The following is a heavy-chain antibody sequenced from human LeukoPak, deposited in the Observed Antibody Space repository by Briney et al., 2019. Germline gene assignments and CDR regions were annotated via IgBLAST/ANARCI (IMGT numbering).Heavy chain of an antibody. CDR2: ISWNSGSI. D-gene: IGHD6-13*01. Sequence: GRSLRLSCAASGFTFDDYAMHWVRQAPGKGLEWVSGISWNSGSIGYADSVKGRFTISRDNAKNSLYLQMNSLRAEDTALYYCAKAIAAAGTHADYWGQGTLVTVSS. V-gene: IGHV3-9*01. CDR1: GFTFDDYA. CDR3: AKAIAAAGTHADY. J-gene: IGHJ4*02.